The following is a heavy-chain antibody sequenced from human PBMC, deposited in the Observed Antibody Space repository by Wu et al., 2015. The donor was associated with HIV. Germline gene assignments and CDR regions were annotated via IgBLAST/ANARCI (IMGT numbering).Heavy chain of an antibody. Sequence: QVQLVQSGAEVKKPGASVKVSCKASGYTFTSYDINWVRQATGQGLEWMGWMNPNSGNTGYAQKFQGRVTMTRNTSISTAYMELSSLRSEDTAVYYCATSYYGSGTYSTFYYYYAMDVWGQGTTVTVPS. J-gene: IGHJ6*02. CDR1: GYTFTSYD. CDR2: MNPNSGNT. V-gene: IGHV1-8*01. CDR3: ATSYYGSGTYSTFYYYYAMDV. D-gene: IGHD3-10*01.